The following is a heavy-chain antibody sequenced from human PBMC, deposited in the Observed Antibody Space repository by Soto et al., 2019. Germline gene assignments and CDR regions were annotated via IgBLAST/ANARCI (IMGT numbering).Heavy chain of an antibody. V-gene: IGHV4-34*01. CDR1: GDSLSGYA. D-gene: IGHD3-9*01. J-gene: IGHJ5*02. Sequence: PSATLSLTCDVHGDSLSGYAWSWIRQPPGKGLEWIGEITFRGVTNYHPSLKSRVSMSVDTSKNRISLNVSSVTAADTALYFCARKLEASVRHVEWFSYKWFDPWGPGTLVTVSS. CDR3: ARKLEASVRHVEWFSYKWFDP. CDR2: ITFRGVT.